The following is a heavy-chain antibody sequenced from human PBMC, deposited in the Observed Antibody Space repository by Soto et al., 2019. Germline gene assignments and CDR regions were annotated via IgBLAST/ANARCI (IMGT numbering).Heavy chain of an antibody. V-gene: IGHV4-31*03. CDR3: ASGAVRATVGFYCYYIGF. CDR2: IEHSGSS. Sequence: QVQLQESGPGLVKPSQTLSLTCTVSGGFISSGDYYWNWIRQLPGKGLEWIGYIEHSGSSCYNPSRKGRVPLALDASKNQFSLNTNSAAAAVSAVYDCASGAVRATVGFYCYYIGFWCKGTTVTFSS. J-gene: IGHJ6*03. D-gene: IGHD1-26*01. CDR1: GGFISSGDYY.